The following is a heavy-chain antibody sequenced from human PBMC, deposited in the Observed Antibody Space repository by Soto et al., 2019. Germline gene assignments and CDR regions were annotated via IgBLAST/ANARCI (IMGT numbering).Heavy chain of an antibody. D-gene: IGHD2-2*01. CDR3: AKVPPAKRNYAPGMDV. CDR1: GGSINNGMYY. Sequence: QVQLEESGPGLVKPSQTLSLTCSVSGGSINNGMYYWSWIRQHPGKGLEWIGYIYFNGNTYYHPSLRSRVIMSLDMSKNQSSLNRGSVPAADAAVYSGAKVPPAKRNYAPGMDVWAKGPRSPSP. J-gene: IGHJ6*02. V-gene: IGHV4-31*03. CDR2: IYFNGNT.